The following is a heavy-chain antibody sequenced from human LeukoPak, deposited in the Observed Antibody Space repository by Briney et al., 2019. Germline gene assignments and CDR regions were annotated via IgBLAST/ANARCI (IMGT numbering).Heavy chain of an antibody. V-gene: IGHV3-7*03. Sequence: QPGGSLRLSCAASGFTFTSYWMSWVRQAPGKGPEWVANIKKDGSEKHYVDSVKGRFIISRDNSKNTVYLQMNSLRAEDTAVYYCAKDLKYSGSCRAFDYCGQGTLVTVSS. CDR3: AKDLKYSGSCRAFDY. D-gene: IGHD1-26*01. CDR2: IKKDGSEK. CDR1: GFTFTSYW. J-gene: IGHJ4*02.